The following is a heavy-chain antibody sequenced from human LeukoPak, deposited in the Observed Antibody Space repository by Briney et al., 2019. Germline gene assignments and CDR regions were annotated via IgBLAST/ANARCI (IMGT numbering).Heavy chain of an antibody. V-gene: IGHV4-38-2*02. Sequence: SETLSLTCTVSGYSITTNYYWAWIRQSPGTGLEWIASVYHNGETYYNPSLKSRVIISVDTSKNEFSLRLTFVTAAGTAVYYCVTPRSWELSDMAVWGKGTTVNVSS. J-gene: IGHJ6*03. D-gene: IGHD1-26*01. CDR2: VYHNGET. CDR1: GYSITTNYY. CDR3: VTPRSWELSDMAV.